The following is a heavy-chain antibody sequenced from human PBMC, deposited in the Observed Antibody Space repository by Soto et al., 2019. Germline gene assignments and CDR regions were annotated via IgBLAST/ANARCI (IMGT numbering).Heavy chain of an antibody. CDR1: GGTFSSYT. J-gene: IGHJ5*02. Sequence: QVQLVQSGAEVKKPGSSVKVSCKASGGTFSSYTISWVRQAPGQGLEWMGGIIPIFDTSNYAQKFQGRVTITADESTSTAYMELSSLRSEDTAVYYCARVVPPDVVATINGWFDPWGQGTLVTVSS. V-gene: IGHV1-69*01. CDR3: ARVVPPDVVATINGWFDP. D-gene: IGHD5-12*01. CDR2: IIPIFDTS.